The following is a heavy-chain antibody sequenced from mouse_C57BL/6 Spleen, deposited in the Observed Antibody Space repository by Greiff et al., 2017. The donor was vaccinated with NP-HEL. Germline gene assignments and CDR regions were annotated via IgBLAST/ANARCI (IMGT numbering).Heavy chain of an antibody. CDR3: AREDYGSSYGYFDV. CDR1: GFTFSSYA. J-gene: IGHJ1*03. D-gene: IGHD1-1*01. Sequence: EVHLVESGGGLVKPGGSLKLSCAASGFTFSSYAMSWVRQTPEKGLEWVATISDGGSYTYYPDNVKGRCTNTRDNDKNNLYLQMSHLKSEDTARYYCAREDYGSSYGYFDVWGTGTTVTVSS. V-gene: IGHV5-4*01. CDR2: ISDGGSYT.